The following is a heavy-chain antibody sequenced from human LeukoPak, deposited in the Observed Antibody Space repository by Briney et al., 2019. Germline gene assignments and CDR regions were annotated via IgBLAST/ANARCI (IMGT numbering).Heavy chain of an antibody. CDR1: GFTFSSYE. CDR3: ARSRGSGYFDY. V-gene: IGHV3-48*03. Sequence: AGGSLRLSCVASGFTFSSYEMNWVRQAPGKGLEWVSYISSSGGTIYYADSVKGRFTISRDNAKNSLYLQMNSLRAEDTAVYYCARSRGSGYFDYWGQGTLVTVSS. CDR2: ISSSGGTI. D-gene: IGHD3-3*01. J-gene: IGHJ4*02.